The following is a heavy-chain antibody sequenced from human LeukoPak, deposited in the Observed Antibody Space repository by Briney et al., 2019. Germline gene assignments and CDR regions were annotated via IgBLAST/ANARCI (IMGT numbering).Heavy chain of an antibody. CDR1: GGSVSSSRHY. CDR3: ARSGPVASYHYFMDV. J-gene: IGHJ6*03. Sequence: SETLSLTCAVSGGSVSSSRHYWGWIRQPPGKGLEWIGSIYYSGSTKYNTSLMSRVTISVDTSNNQFSLNLTSVTAADTAVYYCARSGPVASYHYFMDVWGKGTAVTVSS. CDR2: IYYSGST. D-gene: IGHD5-18*01. V-gene: IGHV4-39*01.